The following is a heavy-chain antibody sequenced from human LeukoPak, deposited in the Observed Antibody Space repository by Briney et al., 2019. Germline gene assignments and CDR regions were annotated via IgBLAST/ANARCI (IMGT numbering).Heavy chain of an antibody. CDR3: ARLYCGGDCYYDDYYYYYMDV. D-gene: IGHD2-21*02. Sequence: GGSLRLSCAASGFTFSDYYMSWIRQAPGKGLEWVSYISSSGSTIYYADSVKGRFTISRDNAKNSLYLQMNSLRAEDTAVYYCARLYCGGDCYYDDYYYYYMDVWGKGTTVTISS. J-gene: IGHJ6*03. V-gene: IGHV3-11*01. CDR1: GFTFSDYY. CDR2: ISSSGSTI.